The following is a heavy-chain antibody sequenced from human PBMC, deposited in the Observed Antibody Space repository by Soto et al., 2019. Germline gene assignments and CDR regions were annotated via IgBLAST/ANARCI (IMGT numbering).Heavy chain of an antibody. Sequence: PGGSLRLSCAASGFTFSTYWMNWVRQAPGKGLEWVANIKEDGTETYYVDSVKGRFTISRDNAKNSLYLQMNSLRAEDTAVYYCARDRGFDAFDYWGQGSRVTVSS. V-gene: IGHV3-7*04. CDR3: ARDRGFDAFDY. CDR1: GFTFSTYW. CDR2: IKEDGTET. D-gene: IGHD5-12*01. J-gene: IGHJ4*02.